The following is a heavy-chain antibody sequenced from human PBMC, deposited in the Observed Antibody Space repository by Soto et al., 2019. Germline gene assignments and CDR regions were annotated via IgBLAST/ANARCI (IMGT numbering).Heavy chain of an antibody. J-gene: IGHJ4*02. CDR2: ISAYNGNT. CDR1: GYTFTSYG. Sequence: QVQLVQSGAEVRKPGSSVKVSCKASGYTFTSYGISWVRQAPGRGLEWMGWISAYNGNTNYAQKLQGRVTMTTDTSTSTAYMELRSLRSDDTAVYYCARDMSPPAMGFCGYWGQGTLVTVSS. D-gene: IGHD5-18*01. CDR3: ARDMSPPAMGFCGY. V-gene: IGHV1-18*04.